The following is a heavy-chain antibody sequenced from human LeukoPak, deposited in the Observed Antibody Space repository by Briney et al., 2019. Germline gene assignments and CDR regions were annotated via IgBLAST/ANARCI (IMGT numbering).Heavy chain of an antibody. CDR3: ARASLIATAGAFNY. J-gene: IGHJ4*02. D-gene: IGHD6-13*01. Sequence: SETLSLTCTVSGYSISSGYYWGWIRQPPGEGLGWIGGIYHNGSTYYNPSLKSRVTISVDTSKNQFSLKLRSVTAADTAVYYCARASLIATAGAFNYWGQGTLVTVSS. CDR2: IYHNGST. CDR1: GYSISSGYY. V-gene: IGHV4-38-2*02.